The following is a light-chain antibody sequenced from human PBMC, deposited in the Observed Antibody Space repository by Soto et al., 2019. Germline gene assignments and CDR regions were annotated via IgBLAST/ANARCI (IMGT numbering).Light chain of an antibody. CDR3: QQYGGSPPKLT. CDR1: QRVRSSY. CDR2: GAS. Sequence: EVVLTQSPGTLSLPPGERATLSCRASQRVRSSYLAWYQQKPGQAPRLLVYGASSRATGIPDRFSGSGSETDFTLTXSRLEPEDSAVYYCQQYGGSPPKLTFGGGTKVEIK. J-gene: IGKJ4*01. V-gene: IGKV3-20*01.